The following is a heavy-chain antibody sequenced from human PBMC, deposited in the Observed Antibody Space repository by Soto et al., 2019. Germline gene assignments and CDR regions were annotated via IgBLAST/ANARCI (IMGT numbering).Heavy chain of an antibody. Sequence: SETLSLTCTVSGGSISSSSYYWGWIRQPPGKGLEWIGSIYYSGSTYYNPSLKSRVTISVDTSKNQFSLKLSSVTAADTAVYYCARQQDRPRLYDYAPNRGQGTLVTVSS. CDR2: IYYSGST. CDR3: ARQQDRPRLYDYAPN. J-gene: IGHJ4*02. V-gene: IGHV4-39*01. D-gene: IGHD3-16*01. CDR1: GGSISSSSYY.